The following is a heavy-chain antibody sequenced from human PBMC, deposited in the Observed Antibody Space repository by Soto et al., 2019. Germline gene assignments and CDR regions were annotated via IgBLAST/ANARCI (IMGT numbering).Heavy chain of an antibody. J-gene: IGHJ5*02. Sequence: KQSQTLSLTCAISGDSVSSNSAAWNWIRQSPSRGLEWLGRTYYRSKWYNDYAVSVKSRITINPDTSKNQFSLQLNSVTPEDTAVYYCARATMVEGYYYGSGSPRVLGYNWFDPWGQGTLVTVSS. CDR3: ARATMVEGYYYGSGSPRVLGYNWFDP. CDR2: TYYRSKWYN. V-gene: IGHV6-1*01. CDR1: GDSVSSNSAA. D-gene: IGHD3-10*01.